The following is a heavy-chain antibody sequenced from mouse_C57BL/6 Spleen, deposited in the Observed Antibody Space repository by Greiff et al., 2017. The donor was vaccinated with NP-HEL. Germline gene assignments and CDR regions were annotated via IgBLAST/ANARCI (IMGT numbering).Heavy chain of an antibody. CDR1: GFTFSDYY. CDR2: INYDGSST. V-gene: IGHV5-16*01. J-gene: IGHJ1*03. Sequence: EVQLVESEGGLVQPGSSMKLSCTASGFTFSDYYMAWVRQVPEKGLEWVANINYDGSSTYYLDSLKSRFIISRDNAKNILYLQMRSLKSEDTATYYCARGYWYFDVWGTGTTVTVSS. CDR3: ARGYWYFDV.